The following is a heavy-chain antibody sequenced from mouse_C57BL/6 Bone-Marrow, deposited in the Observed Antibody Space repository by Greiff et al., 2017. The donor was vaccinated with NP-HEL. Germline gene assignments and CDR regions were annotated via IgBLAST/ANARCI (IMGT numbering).Heavy chain of an antibody. CDR1: GFNIKDDY. V-gene: IGHV14-4*01. J-gene: IGHJ3*01. CDR3: TPRQLRLRGFAY. D-gene: IGHD3-2*02. CDR2: IDPENGDT. Sequence: VHVKQSGAELVRPGASVKLSCTASGFNIKDDYMHWVQQRPEQGLEWIGWIDPENGDTEYASKFQGKATITADTSSNTAYLQLSSLTSEDTAVYYCTPRQLRLRGFAYWGQGTLVTVSA.